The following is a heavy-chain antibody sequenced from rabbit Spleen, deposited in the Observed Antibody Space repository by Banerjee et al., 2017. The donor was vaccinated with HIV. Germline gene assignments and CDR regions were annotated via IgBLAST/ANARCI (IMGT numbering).Heavy chain of an antibody. Sequence: QEQLVESGGGLVQPEGSLTLTCTASGFSFSSDYDMCWVRQAPGKGLEWIGYIYTGSGSTGYASWAKGRFTISSHNAQNTLYLQLHSLTAADTATYFCVRGASGSGYYSLWGPGTLVTVS. CDR3: VRGASGSGYYSL. CDR1: GFSFSSDYD. J-gene: IGHJ4*01. V-gene: IGHV1S45*01. D-gene: IGHD1-1*01. CDR2: IYTGSGST.